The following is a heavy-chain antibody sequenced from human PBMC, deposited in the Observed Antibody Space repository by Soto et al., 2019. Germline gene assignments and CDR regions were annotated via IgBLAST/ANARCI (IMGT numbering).Heavy chain of an antibody. CDR2: IIPIFGTA. V-gene: IGHV1-69*01. CDR3: TKKERYYCWSGPDDN. J-gene: IGHJ4*02. D-gene: IGHD3-3*01. CDR1: GGTFSSYA. Sequence: QVQLVQSGAEVKKTGASVKVSCKASGGTFSSYAISWVRQSPGQGLEWMGGIIPIFGTANYAQKCQGRVTITADESTSKAYMELSSLRYEDTAVYYCTKKERYYCWSGPDDNWGQGTLVTVSS.